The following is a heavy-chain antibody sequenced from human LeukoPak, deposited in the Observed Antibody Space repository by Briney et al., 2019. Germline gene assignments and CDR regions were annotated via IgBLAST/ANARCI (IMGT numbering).Heavy chain of an antibody. D-gene: IGHD3-9*01. CDR2: IYTSGST. CDR1: GGSISSYH. V-gene: IGHV4-4*07. CDR3: ARDRPYYDILTGYYKGQTWFNP. J-gene: IGHJ5*02. Sequence: SETLSLTCTVSGGSISSYHWSWIRQPAGKGLEWIGRIYTSGSTNYNPSLKSRVTISVDTSKNQFSLKLSSVTAADTAVYYCARDRPYYDILTGYYKGQTWFNPWGQGTLVTVSS.